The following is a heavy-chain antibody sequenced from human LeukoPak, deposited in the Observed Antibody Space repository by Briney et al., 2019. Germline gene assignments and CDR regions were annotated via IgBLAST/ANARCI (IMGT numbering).Heavy chain of an antibody. D-gene: IGHD6-6*01. CDR3: ARRGGSSSRRSPIDY. V-gene: IGHV3-7*01. CDR2: IKQDGSQR. CDR1: GFTFSDYW. J-gene: IGHJ4*02. Sequence: GGSLRLSCTASGFTFSDYWMAWVRQAPGKGPEWVANIKQDGSQRYYVDSVRGRFTISRDNAKNSLFLQMNGLRAEDTAVYYCARRGGSSSRRSPIDYWGQGTPVTVSS.